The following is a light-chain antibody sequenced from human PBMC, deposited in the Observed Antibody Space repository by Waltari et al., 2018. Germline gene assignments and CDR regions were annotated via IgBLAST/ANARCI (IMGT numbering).Light chain of an antibody. Sequence: DIQLTQSPSFLSASVGDRVTITCRASQGLTSYFAWYQQKPGNAPKLLIYGASTLQSGVPSMFSGCGSGTDFSLTITSPQPEDSATYYCQQLNSYPITFGQGTRVESK. J-gene: IGKJ5*01. CDR2: GAS. CDR1: QGLTSY. CDR3: QQLNSYPIT. V-gene: IGKV1-9*01.